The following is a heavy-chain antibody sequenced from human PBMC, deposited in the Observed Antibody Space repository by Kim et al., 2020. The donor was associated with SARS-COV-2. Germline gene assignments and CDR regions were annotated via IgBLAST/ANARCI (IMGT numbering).Heavy chain of an antibody. Sequence: GGSLRLSCAASGFTFSSYAMSWVRQAPGKGLEWVSAISGSGGSTYYADSVKGRFTISRDNSKNTLYLQMNSLRAEDTAVYYCARRAEVAARPDYYYYGMDVWGQGTTVTVSS. V-gene: IGHV3-23*01. J-gene: IGHJ6*02. CDR2: ISGSGGST. CDR1: GFTFSSYA. CDR3: ARRAEVAARPDYYYYGMDV. D-gene: IGHD6-6*01.